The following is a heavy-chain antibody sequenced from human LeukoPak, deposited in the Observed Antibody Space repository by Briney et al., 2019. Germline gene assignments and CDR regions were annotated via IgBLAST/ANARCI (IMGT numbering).Heavy chain of an antibody. CDR3: ATALGGSPNYYYYYMDV. J-gene: IGHJ6*03. D-gene: IGHD3-16*01. V-gene: IGHV1-24*01. CDR2: FDPEDGET. CDR1: GYTLTELS. Sequence: ASVKVSCKVSGYTLTELSIHWGRQAPGKGLEWMGGFDPEDGETIYAQKFQGRVTMTEDTSTDTAYMELSSLRSEDTAVYYCATALGGSPNYYYYYMDVWGKGTTVTVSS.